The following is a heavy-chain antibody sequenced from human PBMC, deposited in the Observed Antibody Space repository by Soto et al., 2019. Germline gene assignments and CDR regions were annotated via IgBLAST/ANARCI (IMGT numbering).Heavy chain of an antibody. J-gene: IGHJ6*02. CDR2: ISSSGSII. V-gene: IGHV3-48*03. CDR3: VVARRARNYYYGMDV. CDR1: GFTFSSYE. Sequence: PGGSLRLSCAASGFTFSSYEMKWVRQAPGKGLEWVSYISSSGSIIYYADTVKGRFTISRDNAKNALYLQMNSLRAEDTAVYYCVVARRARNYYYGMDVWGQGTTVTVSS. D-gene: IGHD2-15*01.